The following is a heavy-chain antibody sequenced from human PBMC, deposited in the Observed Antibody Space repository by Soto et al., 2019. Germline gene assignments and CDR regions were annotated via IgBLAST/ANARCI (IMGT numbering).Heavy chain of an antibody. CDR3: ARCGDYVAFDI. V-gene: IGHV4-30-4*01. Sequence: SETLSLTCTVSGGSISSGDYYWSWIRQPPEKGLEWIGYIYYSGSTYYNPSLKSRVTISVDTSKNQFSLKLSSVTAADTAVYYCARCGDYVAFDIWRQGTMVTVSS. CDR2: IYYSGST. J-gene: IGHJ3*02. D-gene: IGHD4-17*01. CDR1: GGSISSGDYY.